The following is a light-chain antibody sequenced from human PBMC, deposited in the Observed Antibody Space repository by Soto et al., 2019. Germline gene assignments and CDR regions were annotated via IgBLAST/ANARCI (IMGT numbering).Light chain of an antibody. CDR1: QSLLQSDGKTY. V-gene: IGKV2D-29*01. J-gene: IGKJ2*01. CDR2: EGS. CDR3: MQSTQLPRT. Sequence: DIALTPTPLSQSVTPGQPASISCKSSQSLLQSDGKTYLYWYLQRPGQPPQILIYEGSKRFSGVPDRFSGSGSGTDFTLKISRVEAEDVGVYYCMQSTQLPRTFGPGTKLEIK.